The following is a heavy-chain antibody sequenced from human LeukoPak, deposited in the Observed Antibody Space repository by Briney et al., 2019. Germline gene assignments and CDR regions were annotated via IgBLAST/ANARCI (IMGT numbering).Heavy chain of an antibody. CDR2: IYPGDSDT. J-gene: IGHJ5*02. Sequence: GESLKISCKGSGYSFTSYWIGWVRQMPGKGLEWMGIIYPGDSDTRYSPSFQGQVTISADKSISTAYLQWSSLKALDTAMYYCARGDIVVVPAAMGSWFDPWGQGTLVTVSS. CDR3: ARGDIVVVPAAMGSWFDP. CDR1: GYSFTSYW. V-gene: IGHV5-51*01. D-gene: IGHD2-2*01.